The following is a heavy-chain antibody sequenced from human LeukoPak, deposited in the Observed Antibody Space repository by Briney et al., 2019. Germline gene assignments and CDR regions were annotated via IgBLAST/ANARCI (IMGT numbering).Heavy chain of an antibody. CDR1: GGTFSSYA. V-gene: IGHV1-69*04. CDR2: ISPILGIA. CDR3: ARAPDSSGYVFDC. D-gene: IGHD3-22*01. Sequence: SVKVSCKASGGTFSSYAISWVRQAPGQGLEWMGRISPILGIANYAQKFQGRVTITADKSTSTAYMELSSLRSEDTAVYYCARAPDSSGYVFDCWGQGTLVTVSS. J-gene: IGHJ4*02.